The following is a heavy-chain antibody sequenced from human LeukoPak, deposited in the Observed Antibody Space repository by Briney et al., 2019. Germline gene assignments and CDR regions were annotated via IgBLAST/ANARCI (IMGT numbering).Heavy chain of an antibody. Sequence: PGGSLRLSCAASGFTFSSYGMHWVRQAPGQGLEWMGIINPSGGSTSYAQKFQGRVTMTRDTSTSTVYMELSSLRSEDTAVYYCARDQTPHYDFWTGGVVDVWGQGTTVTVSS. D-gene: IGHD3-3*01. CDR1: GFTFSSYG. CDR2: INPSGGST. CDR3: ARDQTPHYDFWTGGVVDV. J-gene: IGHJ6*02. V-gene: IGHV1-46*01.